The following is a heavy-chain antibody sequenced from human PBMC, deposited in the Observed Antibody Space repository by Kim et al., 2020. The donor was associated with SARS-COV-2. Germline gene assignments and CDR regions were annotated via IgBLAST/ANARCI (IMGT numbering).Heavy chain of an antibody. V-gene: IGHV3-23*01. J-gene: IGHJ5*02. D-gene: IGHD3-10*01. CDR1: GFTFSSYS. CDR2: ISGRGGST. Sequence: GGSLRLSCAASGFTFSSYSMSWVRQAPGKGLEWVSAISGRGGSTYYADSVKGRFTISRDNPKNTLYLQMNSLRAEDTAVYNCAKGRVLLWFGELRGPASNWFDPSGQGAPGT. CDR3: AKGRVLLWFGELRGPASNWFDP.